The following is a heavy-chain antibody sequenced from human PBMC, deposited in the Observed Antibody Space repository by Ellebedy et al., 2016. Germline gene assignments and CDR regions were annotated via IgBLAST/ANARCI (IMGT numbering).Heavy chain of an antibody. Sequence: LSLTCAASGFTFSTYAMSWVRQAPGKGLEWVSAISSSGGSTYYADSVKGRFTISRDNSKNTLYLQMNSLRAEDTVVYYCAKDRLGVWFGAEGWGQGTPVTVSS. J-gene: IGHJ4*02. CDR3: AKDRLGVWFGAEG. V-gene: IGHV3-23*01. CDR2: ISSSGGST. D-gene: IGHD3-10*01. CDR1: GFTFSTYA.